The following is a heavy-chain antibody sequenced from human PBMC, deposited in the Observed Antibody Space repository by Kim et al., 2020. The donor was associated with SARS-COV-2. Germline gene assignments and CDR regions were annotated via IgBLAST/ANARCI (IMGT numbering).Heavy chain of an antibody. J-gene: IGHJ4*02. CDR3: ARVQRYYDSSGYYGDPYYFDY. D-gene: IGHD3-22*01. Sequence: GESLKISCKGSGYSFTSYWISWVRQMPGKGLEWMGRIDPSDSYTNYSPSFQGHVTISADKSISTAYLQWSSLKASDTAMYYCARVQRYYDSSGYYGDPYYFDYWGQGTLVTVSS. CDR2: IDPSDSYT. CDR1: GYSFTSYW. V-gene: IGHV5-10-1*01.